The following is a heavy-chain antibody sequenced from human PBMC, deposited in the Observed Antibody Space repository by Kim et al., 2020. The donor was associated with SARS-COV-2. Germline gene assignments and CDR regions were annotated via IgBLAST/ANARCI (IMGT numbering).Heavy chain of an antibody. J-gene: IGHJ5*02. D-gene: IGHD6-13*01. CDR3: ARDSGYSSSWYQYNWFDP. CDR1: GFTFSSYS. Sequence: GGSLRLSCAASGFTFSSYSMNWVRQAPGKGLEWVSSISSSSSYIYYADSVKGRFTISRDNAKNSLYLQMNSLRAEDTAVYYCARDSGYSSSWYQYNWFDPWGQGTLVTVSS. V-gene: IGHV3-21*01. CDR2: ISSSSSYI.